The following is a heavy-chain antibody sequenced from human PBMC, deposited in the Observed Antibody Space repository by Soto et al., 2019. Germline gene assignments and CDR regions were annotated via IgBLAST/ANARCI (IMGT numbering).Heavy chain of an antibody. Sequence: QVQLQESGPGLVKPSETRSLTCSVSGGSISNHYWSWIRQPPGKGLEWIGYIYYNGNTNYNPSLKSRVTMSVDTSRNQISLKLTTVTAADTAVYYCTRANWYSEYWGQGTLVTVSS. CDR3: TRANWYSEY. J-gene: IGHJ4*02. D-gene: IGHD7-27*01. V-gene: IGHV4-59*11. CDR2: IYYNGNT. CDR1: GGSISNHY.